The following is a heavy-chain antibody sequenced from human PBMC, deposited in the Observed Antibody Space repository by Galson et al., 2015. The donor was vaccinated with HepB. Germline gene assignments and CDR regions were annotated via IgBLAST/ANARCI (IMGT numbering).Heavy chain of an antibody. D-gene: IGHD4-17*01. CDR2: IWYDGSNK. Sequence: SLRLSCAASGFTFSSYGMHWVRQAPGKGLEWVAVIWYDGSNKYYADSVKGRFTISRDNSKNTLYLQMNSLRAEDTAVYYCARDDYGAPIAGYWGQGTLVTVSS. J-gene: IGHJ4*02. CDR3: ARDDYGAPIAGY. V-gene: IGHV3-33*01. CDR1: GFTFSSYG.